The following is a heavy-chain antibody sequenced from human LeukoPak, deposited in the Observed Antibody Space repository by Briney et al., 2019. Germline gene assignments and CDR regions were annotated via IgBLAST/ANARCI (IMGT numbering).Heavy chain of an antibody. CDR3: ASHYSSGWYFDY. CDR2: IKQDGSEK. J-gene: IGHJ4*02. D-gene: IGHD6-19*01. CDR1: GFTFSSYS. V-gene: IGHV3-7*01. Sequence: GGSLRLSCAASGFTFSSYSMNWVRQAPGKGLEWVANIKQDGSEKYYVDSVKGRFTISRDNAKNSLYLQMNSLRAEDTAVHYCASHYSSGWYFDYWGQGTLVTVSS.